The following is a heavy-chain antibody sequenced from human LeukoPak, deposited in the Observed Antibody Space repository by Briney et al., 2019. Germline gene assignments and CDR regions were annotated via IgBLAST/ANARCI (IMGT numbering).Heavy chain of an antibody. J-gene: IGHJ4*02. V-gene: IGHV3-66*02. Sequence: HPGGSLRLSCAASGFTVSSNYMSWVRQAPGKGLEWVSVIYSGGSTYYADSVKGRFTISRDNSKNTPYLQMNSLRAEDTAVYYCARLEYSSTGNYWGQGTLVTVSS. CDR3: ARLEYSSTGNY. D-gene: IGHD6-6*01. CDR1: GFTVSSNY. CDR2: IYSGGST.